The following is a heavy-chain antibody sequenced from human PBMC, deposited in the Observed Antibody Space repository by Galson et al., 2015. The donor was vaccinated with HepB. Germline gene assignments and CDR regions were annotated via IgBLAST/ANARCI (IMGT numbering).Heavy chain of an antibody. J-gene: IGHJ4*02. CDR1: GFACSNYW. V-gene: IGHV3-7*03. CDR2: IKQDGSEK. Sequence: SLRLSCAVSGFACSNYWMSWVRQAPGKGLEWVANIKQDGSEKYYVDSVKGRFTISRDNAKNSLYLQMNSLRAEDTAVYYCARHSSSPYRDQESFDYWGQGTLVTVSS. D-gene: IGHD6-6*01. CDR3: ARHSSSPYRDQESFDY.